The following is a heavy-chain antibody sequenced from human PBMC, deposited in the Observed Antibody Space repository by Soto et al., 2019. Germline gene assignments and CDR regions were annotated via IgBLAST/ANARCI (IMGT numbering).Heavy chain of an antibody. Sequence: GGSLRLSCAASGFTFSSYWMSWVRQAPGKGLECVANIKQDGSEKYYVDSVKGRFTISRDNAKNSLYLQMNSLRAEDTAVYYCARDHTRYYYYYGMDVWGQGTTVTAP. CDR3: ARDHTRYYYYYGMDV. V-gene: IGHV3-7*03. CDR1: GFTFSSYW. CDR2: IKQDGSEK. J-gene: IGHJ6*02.